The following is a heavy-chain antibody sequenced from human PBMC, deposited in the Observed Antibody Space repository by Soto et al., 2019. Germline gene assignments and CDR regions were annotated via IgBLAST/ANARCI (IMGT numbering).Heavy chain of an antibody. Sequence: QVQLVQSGAEVKKPGSSVKVSCKASGGTFSSYTISWVGQAPGQGLEWMGRIIPILGIANYAQKFQGRVTITADKSTSTAYMELSSLRSEDTAVYYCARLVDTADFDYWGQGTLVTVSS. CDR3: ARLVDTADFDY. J-gene: IGHJ4*02. V-gene: IGHV1-69*02. CDR1: GGTFSSYT. CDR2: IIPILGIA. D-gene: IGHD5-18*01.